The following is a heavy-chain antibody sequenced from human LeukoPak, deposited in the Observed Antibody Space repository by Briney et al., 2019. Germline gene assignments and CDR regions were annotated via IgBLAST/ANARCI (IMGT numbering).Heavy chain of an antibody. CDR2: ISAYNGNT. J-gene: IGHJ5*02. D-gene: IGHD2-15*01. V-gene: IGHV1-18*04. Sequence: ASVKVSCKASGYTFTSYGISWVRQAPGQGLEWMGWISAYNGNTNYAQKLQGRVTMTTDTSTSTAYMELRSLRSDDTAVYYCARDYCSGCSCYSADPWGQGTLVTVSS. CDR3: ARDYCSGCSCYSADP. CDR1: GYTFTSYG.